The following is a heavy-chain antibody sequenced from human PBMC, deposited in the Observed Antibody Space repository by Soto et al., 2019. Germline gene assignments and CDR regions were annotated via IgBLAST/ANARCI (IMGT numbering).Heavy chain of an antibody. V-gene: IGHV1-2*04. J-gene: IGHJ3*02. D-gene: IGHD2-15*01. CDR2: INPNSGGT. CDR1: GYTFTGYY. Sequence: ASVKVSCKGSGYTFTGYYMHWVRQAPGQGLEWVGWINPNSGGTNYAQKFQGWVTMTRDTSISTAYMELSRLRSDDTAVYYCARDLGYCSGGSECAFDIWGQGTMVTVSS. CDR3: ARDLGYCSGGSECAFDI.